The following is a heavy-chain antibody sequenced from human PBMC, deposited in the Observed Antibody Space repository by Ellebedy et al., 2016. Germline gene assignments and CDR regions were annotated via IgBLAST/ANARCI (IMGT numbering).Heavy chain of an antibody. D-gene: IGHD3-9*01. CDR3: ARWDILTGYYTVDY. V-gene: IGHV4-4*02. Sequence: SETLSLXXAVSGASLRDNYWWHWVRQAPGKGPEWIGEIFPPSGTTNYNPSLWSRVTMSVDKSRNQFSMRLTSVTAADTAVYYCARWDILTGYYTVDYWGQGTLVTVSS. CDR2: IFPPSGTT. J-gene: IGHJ4*02. CDR1: GASLRDNYW.